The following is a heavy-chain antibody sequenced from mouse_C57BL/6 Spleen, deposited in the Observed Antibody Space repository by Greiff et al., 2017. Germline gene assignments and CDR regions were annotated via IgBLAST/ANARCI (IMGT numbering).Heavy chain of an antibody. D-gene: IGHD1-1*01. Sequence: QVQLQQSGAELVKPGASVKMSCKASGYTFTSYWITWVKQRPGQGLEWIGDIYPGSGSTNYNEKFKSKATLTVDTSSSTAYMQLSSLTSEDSAVYYCARSYYGSSYGWYFDVWGTGTTVTVSS. CDR3: ARSYYGSSYGWYFDV. J-gene: IGHJ1*03. CDR1: GYTFTSYW. V-gene: IGHV1-55*01. CDR2: IYPGSGST.